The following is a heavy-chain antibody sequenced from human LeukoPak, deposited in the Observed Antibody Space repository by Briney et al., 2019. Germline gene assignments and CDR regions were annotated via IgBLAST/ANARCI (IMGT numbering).Heavy chain of an antibody. V-gene: IGHV4-59*01. CDR1: GDSLNTYY. CDR3: ARVVRGVVTYNWFDP. J-gene: IGHJ5*02. D-gene: IGHD2-21*02. Sequence: SETLSLTCTVSGDSLNTYYWTWIRQTPGKGLEWIGFVAYSGSSNYNPSLKSRVSISIDTSKNQFSLALTSVTPADTAVYYCARVVRGVVTYNWFDPWGQGTLVTVSS. CDR2: VAYSGSS.